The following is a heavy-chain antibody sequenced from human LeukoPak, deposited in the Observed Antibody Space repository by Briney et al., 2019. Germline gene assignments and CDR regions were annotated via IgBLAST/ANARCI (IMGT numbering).Heavy chain of an antibody. Sequence: GGSLRLSCAASGFTFSSYAMSWVRQAPGKGLEWVSAISGSGGSTYYAGSVKGRFAISRDNSKNTLYLQMNGLRAEDTAVYYCAKVRRLLWFGEPGPDYWGQGTLVTVSS. CDR1: GFTFSSYA. CDR3: AKVRRLLWFGEPGPDY. D-gene: IGHD3-10*01. CDR2: ISGSGGST. V-gene: IGHV3-23*01. J-gene: IGHJ4*02.